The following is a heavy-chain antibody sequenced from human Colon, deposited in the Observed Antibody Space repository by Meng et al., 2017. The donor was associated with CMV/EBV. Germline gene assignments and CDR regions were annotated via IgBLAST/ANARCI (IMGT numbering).Heavy chain of an antibody. CDR1: GFTFDDYA. Sequence: GGSLRLSCAASGFTFDDYAMHWVRQAPGKGLEWVSGISWNSGSIGYADSVKGRFTISRDNSKNTLYLQMNSLRADDTAVYYCAKGSSSWWTDFDYWGQGTLVTVSS. D-gene: IGHD6-13*01. CDR3: AKGSSSWWTDFDY. J-gene: IGHJ4*02. CDR2: ISWNSGSI. V-gene: IGHV3-9*01.